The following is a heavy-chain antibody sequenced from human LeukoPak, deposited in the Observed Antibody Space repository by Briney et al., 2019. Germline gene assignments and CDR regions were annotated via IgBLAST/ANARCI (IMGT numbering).Heavy chain of an antibody. J-gene: IGHJ5*02. Sequence: SXTLSLTCAVYGGSFSGYYWSWIRQPPGKGLEWIGEINHSGSTNYNPSLKSRVTISVDTSKNQFSLKLSSVTAADTAVYYCARGGRVVPAAISWFDPWGQGTLVTVSS. D-gene: IGHD2-2*01. CDR1: GGSFSGYY. CDR2: INHSGST. CDR3: ARGGRVVPAAISWFDP. V-gene: IGHV4-34*01.